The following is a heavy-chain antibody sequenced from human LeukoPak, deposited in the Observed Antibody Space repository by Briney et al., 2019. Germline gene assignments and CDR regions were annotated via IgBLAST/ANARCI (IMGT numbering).Heavy chain of an antibody. CDR3: TRDPLGFGVDVFDI. CDR1: GFSFSSYA. Sequence: PGGSLRLSCAASGFSFSSYAMSWVRQAPGKGLEWVAAISGSGGSTYYADSVKGRFTISRDMSKNTLYLQMNSLRAEDTAVYYCTRDPLGFGVDVFDIWGQGTMVTVSS. D-gene: IGHD3-3*01. J-gene: IGHJ3*02. CDR2: ISGSGGST. V-gene: IGHV3-23*01.